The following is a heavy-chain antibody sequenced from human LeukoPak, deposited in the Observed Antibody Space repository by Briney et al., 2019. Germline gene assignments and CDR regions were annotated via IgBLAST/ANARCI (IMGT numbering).Heavy chain of an antibody. CDR1: GYTFTSYD. CDR3: VRSGFCSGATCSYQWSLGWFDP. Sequence: ASVKVSCKASGYTFTSYDINWVRQASGQELEWMGWMNPNSGNAGYAQRFQGRVTMSKDTSITTAYMELRDLRSEDTAIYYCVRSGFCSGATCSYQWSLGWFDPWGQGTLVIVSS. CDR2: MNPNSGNA. V-gene: IGHV1-8*01. J-gene: IGHJ5*02. D-gene: IGHD2-15*01.